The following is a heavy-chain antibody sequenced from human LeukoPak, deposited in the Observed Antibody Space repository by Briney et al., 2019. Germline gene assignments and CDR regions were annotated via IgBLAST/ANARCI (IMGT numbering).Heavy chain of an antibody. CDR2: IFYSGSA. V-gene: IGHV4-39*07. J-gene: IGHJ4*02. CDR3: ARGAGSSWYYFDY. CDR1: GDSINRTTYY. D-gene: IGHD6-13*01. Sequence: SETLSLNCTVSGDSINRTTYYWGWIRQPPGKGMEWIGNIFYSGSANYNPSLKSRVTISLDTSKNQFSLKLSSVTAADTAVYYCARGAGSSWYYFDYWGQGTLVTVSS.